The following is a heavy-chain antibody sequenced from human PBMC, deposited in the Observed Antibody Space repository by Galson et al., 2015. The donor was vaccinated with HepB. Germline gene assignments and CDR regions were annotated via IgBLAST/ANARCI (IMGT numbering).Heavy chain of an antibody. V-gene: IGHV1-69*13. CDR1: GGTFSSYA. CDR3: ARASHDCSGGSCYSVAFDI. Sequence: SVKVSCKASGGTFSSYAISWVRQAPGQGLEWMGGIIPIFGTANYAQKFQGRVTITADESTSTAYMELSSLRSEDTAVYYCARASHDCSGGSCYSVAFDIWGQGTMVTVSS. J-gene: IGHJ3*02. D-gene: IGHD2-15*01. CDR2: IIPIFGTA.